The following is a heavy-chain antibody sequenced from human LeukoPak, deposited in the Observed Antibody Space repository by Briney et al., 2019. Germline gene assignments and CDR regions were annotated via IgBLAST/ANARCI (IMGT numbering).Heavy chain of an antibody. CDR1: GYTFTSNY. Sequence: ASVKVSCKASGYTFTSNYIPWVRQAPGQGLEWMGMIYPRDGSTSYAQKFQGRVTVTRDTSTSTVHMELSGLRSEDTAVYYCARDRGGFDYWGQGTLVTVSS. J-gene: IGHJ4*02. V-gene: IGHV1-46*01. CDR2: IYPRDGST. CDR3: ARDRGGFDY.